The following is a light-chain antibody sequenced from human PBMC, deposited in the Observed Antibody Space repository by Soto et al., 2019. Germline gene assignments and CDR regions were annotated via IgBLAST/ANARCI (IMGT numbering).Light chain of an antibody. Sequence: AIQMTQSPSSLSASVGDKVTITCRASQGIRNDLGWYQQRPGKAPKLLIYAASSLQSGVPSRFSGSGSGTDFTLTISSLQPEDFATYYCLQDYNYPWTFGQGTKVEIK. CDR3: LQDYNYPWT. CDR1: QGIRND. J-gene: IGKJ1*01. CDR2: AAS. V-gene: IGKV1-6*01.